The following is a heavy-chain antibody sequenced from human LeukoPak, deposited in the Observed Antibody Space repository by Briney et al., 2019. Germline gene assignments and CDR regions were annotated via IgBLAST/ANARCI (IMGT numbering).Heavy chain of an antibody. CDR2: IYRGGST. CDR1: GFTVSSNY. D-gene: IGHD3-10*01. V-gene: IGHV3-53*01. Sequence: PGGSLRLSCAASGFTVSSNYMSWVRQAPGKGLEWVSVIYRGGSTYYAGSVKGRFTISRDNSKNTLYLQMNSLRAEDTAVYYCARIRGGWYIDYWGQGTLVTVSS. CDR3: ARIRGGWYIDY. J-gene: IGHJ4*02.